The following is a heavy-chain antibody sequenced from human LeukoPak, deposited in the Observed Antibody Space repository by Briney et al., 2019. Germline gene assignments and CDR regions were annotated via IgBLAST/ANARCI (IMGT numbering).Heavy chain of an antibody. V-gene: IGHV1-8*01. D-gene: IGHD2-15*01. CDR2: MNPNSGNT. CDR3: ARGPGIGYWAEEATAFDI. Sequence: ASVKVSCKASGYTFTSYDINWVRQATGQGLEWMGRMNPNSGNTGYAQKFQGRVTMTRNTSISTAYMELSSLRSEDTAVYYCARGPGIGYWAEEATAFDIWGQGTMVAVSS. J-gene: IGHJ3*02. CDR1: GYTFTSYD.